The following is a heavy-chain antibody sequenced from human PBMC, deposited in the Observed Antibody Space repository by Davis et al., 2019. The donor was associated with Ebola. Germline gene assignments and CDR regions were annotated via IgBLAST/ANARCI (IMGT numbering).Heavy chain of an antibody. CDR3: ARSESGYAQGPVVIANPNFDY. D-gene: IGHD2-21*01. V-gene: IGHV1-46*01. J-gene: IGHJ4*02. CDR1: GYTFTSYY. Sequence: ASVKVSCKASGYTFTSYYMHWVRQAPGQGLEWMGIINPSGGSTSYAQKFQGRVTMTRDTSTSTVYMELSSLRSEDTAVYYCARSESGYAQGPVVIANPNFDYWGQGTLVTVSS. CDR2: INPSGGST.